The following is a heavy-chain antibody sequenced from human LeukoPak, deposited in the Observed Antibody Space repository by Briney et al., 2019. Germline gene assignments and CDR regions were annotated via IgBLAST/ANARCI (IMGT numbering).Heavy chain of an antibody. CDR1: GFTFSNYW. CDR2: INDDGRAT. CDR3: ATRSYF. J-gene: IGHJ4*02. Sequence: GGSLRLSCAASGFTFSNYWMHWVRQVPGKGLVWVSRINDDGRATYYADSVRGRFTISRDNSKNTLYLQMNSLRDEDTALYYCATRSYFGGQGTLVTVSS. D-gene: IGHD2/OR15-2a*01. V-gene: IGHV3-74*01.